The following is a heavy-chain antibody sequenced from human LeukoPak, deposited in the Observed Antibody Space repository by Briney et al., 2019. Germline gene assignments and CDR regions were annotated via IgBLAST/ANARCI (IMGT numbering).Heavy chain of an antibody. CDR1: GFTFTTYW. V-gene: IGHV3-7*03. D-gene: IGHD6-13*01. J-gene: IGHJ4*02. Sequence: GGSLRLSCAASGFTFTTYWMTWVRQAPGKGLEWVANLKQDGSQKYYVDSVKGRFTISRDNAKNSLYLQMDSLRAEDTAVYFCARSVSSVSWYFDYRGQGTLVTVSS. CDR3: ARSVSSVSWYFDY. CDR2: LKQDGSQK.